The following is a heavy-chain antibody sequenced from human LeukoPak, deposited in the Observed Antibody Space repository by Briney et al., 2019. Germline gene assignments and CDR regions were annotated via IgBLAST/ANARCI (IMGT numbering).Heavy chain of an antibody. CDR1: GFTFSDYA. CDR2: ISYDGSNT. D-gene: IGHD5-18*01. CDR3: ARDRRGYSYGYDY. Sequence: GRSLRLSCAASGFTFSDYAMYWVRQAPGKGLEWVAFISYDGSNTYDADSEKGRLNISRDNSKNTLYLQMNSLRAEDTAVYYCARDRRGYSYGYDYWGQGTLVTVSS. J-gene: IGHJ4*02. V-gene: IGHV3-30*01.